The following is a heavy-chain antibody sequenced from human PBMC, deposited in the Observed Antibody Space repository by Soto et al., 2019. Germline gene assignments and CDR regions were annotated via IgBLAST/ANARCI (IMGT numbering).Heavy chain of an antibody. V-gene: IGHV1-69*06. CDR3: ARGVDYDPLAPDFQH. CDR1: GGTFSSYA. Sequence: SVKVSCKASGGTFSSYAISWVRQAPGQGLEWMGGIIPIFGTANYAQKFQGRVTITADKSTSTAYMELSSLRSDDTAVYYCARGVDYDPLAPDFQHWGQGTLVTVSS. CDR2: IIPIFGTA. J-gene: IGHJ1*01. D-gene: IGHD3-16*01.